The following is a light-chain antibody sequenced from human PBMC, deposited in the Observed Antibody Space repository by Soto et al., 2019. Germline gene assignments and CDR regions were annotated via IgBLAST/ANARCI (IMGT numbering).Light chain of an antibody. Sequence: DIQMTQSPSTLSASVGDRVTITCRASQRISRWLAWYQQKPGKAPKLMIYDASSLQSGVQSRFSGSGSGPDFTLTISRVQPDEFATYYCQHYNSYPWTFGQGTKVE. CDR2: DAS. CDR3: QHYNSYPWT. V-gene: IGKV1-5*01. J-gene: IGKJ1*01. CDR1: QRISRW.